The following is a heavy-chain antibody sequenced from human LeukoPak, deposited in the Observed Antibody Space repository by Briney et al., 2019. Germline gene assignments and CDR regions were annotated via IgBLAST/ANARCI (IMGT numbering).Heavy chain of an antibody. Sequence: GASVKVSCKAAGYTFTSYYMQWVRQAPGQGREWMGIINPSGGSTCYAQKFQGIVTMTRDTSTSTVYMELSSLRSEDTAVYYCASLYVHDARDAFDIWGQGTMVTVSS. J-gene: IGHJ3*02. CDR3: ASLYVHDARDAFDI. CDR1: GYTFTSYY. CDR2: INPSGGST. D-gene: IGHD2-8*01. V-gene: IGHV1-46*01.